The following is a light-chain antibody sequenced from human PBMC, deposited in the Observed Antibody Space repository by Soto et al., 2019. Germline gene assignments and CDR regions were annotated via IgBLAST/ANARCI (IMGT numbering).Light chain of an antibody. CDR2: DTT. CDR3: QSFDTNLNAVV. CDR1: GSKIGAGYD. V-gene: IGLV1-40*01. Sequence: QSVLTQPPSVSGAPGQSVPIPCIGGGSKIGAGYDVHWYQQLPGVAPKLLIFDTTNRPSGVPGRFSGSKSGASASLAITGLLPEDEADFFCQSFDTNLNAVVFGGGTKVTVL. J-gene: IGLJ2*01.